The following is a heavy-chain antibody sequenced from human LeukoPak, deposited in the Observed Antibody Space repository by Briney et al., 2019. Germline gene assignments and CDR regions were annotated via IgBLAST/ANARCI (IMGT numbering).Heavy chain of an antibody. CDR1: GGSISSSSYY. J-gene: IGHJ5*02. Sequence: SETLSLTCTVSGGSISSSSYYWGWIRQPPGKGLEWIGYIYYSGSTNYNPSLKSRVTISVDTSKNQFSLKLSSVTAADTAVYYCARASSDWFDPWGQGTLVTVSS. CDR3: ARASSDWFDP. V-gene: IGHV4-61*05. D-gene: IGHD6-6*01. CDR2: IYYSGST.